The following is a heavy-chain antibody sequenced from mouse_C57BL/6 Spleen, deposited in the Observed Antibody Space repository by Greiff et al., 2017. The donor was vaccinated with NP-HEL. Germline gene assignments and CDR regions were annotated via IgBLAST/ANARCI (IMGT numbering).Heavy chain of an antibody. CDR1: GYTFTSYW. CDR3: ARYYSNYDYFDY. V-gene: IGHV1-55*01. CDR2: IYPGSGST. Sequence: QVQLQQPGAELVKPGASVKMPCKASGYTFTSYWITWVKQRPGQGLEWIGDIYPGSGSTNYNEKFKSKATLTVDTSSSTAYMQLSSLTSEDSAVYYCARYYSNYDYFDYWGQGTTLTVSS. J-gene: IGHJ2*01. D-gene: IGHD2-5*01.